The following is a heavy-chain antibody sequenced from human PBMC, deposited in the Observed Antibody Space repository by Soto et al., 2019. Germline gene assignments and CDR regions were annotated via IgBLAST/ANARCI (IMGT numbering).Heavy chain of an antibody. J-gene: IGHJ5*01. CDR2: IDPSDSYT. CDR3: ARVHKNWFDS. Sequence: GESLKISCKASGYNFTAFWIHWVRQMPGKGLEWLGKIDPSDSYTNYSPSFEGHVTISTDDSITTAYLQWSSLRASDTALYFCARVHKNWFDSWAQGTMVTVSS. V-gene: IGHV5-10-1*01. CDR1: GYNFTAFW.